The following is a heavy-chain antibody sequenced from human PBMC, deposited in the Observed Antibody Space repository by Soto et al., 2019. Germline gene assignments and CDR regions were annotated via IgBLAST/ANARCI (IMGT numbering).Heavy chain of an antibody. V-gene: IGHV3-23*01. Sequence: GGSLRLSCAASGFTFSVYAMSWVRQAPGKGLEWVSAISSNGGRTFYADSLRGRFTISRDNSKSALYLQMNNLRAEDTAIYYCAKYSELPYEAYLQQRGQGTLVTVSS. D-gene: IGHD1-7*01. CDR2: ISSNGGRT. CDR3: AKYSELPYEAYLQQ. J-gene: IGHJ1*01. CDR1: GFTFSVYA.